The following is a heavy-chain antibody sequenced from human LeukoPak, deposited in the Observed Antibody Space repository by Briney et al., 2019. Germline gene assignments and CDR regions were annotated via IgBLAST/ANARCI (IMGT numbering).Heavy chain of an antibody. J-gene: IGHJ4*02. CDR3: AKDLWGGLVAGPFDY. CDR2: ISWNSGSI. V-gene: IGHV3-9*01. D-gene: IGHD6-19*01. Sequence: PGGSLRLSCAASGFTFDDYAMHWVRHAPGKGLEWVSGISWNSGSIGYADSVKGRFTISRDNAKNSLYLQMNSLRAEDTALYYCAKDLWGGLVAGPFDYWGQGTLVTVSS. CDR1: GFTFDDYA.